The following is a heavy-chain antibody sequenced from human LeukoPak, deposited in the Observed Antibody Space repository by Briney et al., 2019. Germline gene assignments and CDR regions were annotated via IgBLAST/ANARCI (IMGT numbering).Heavy chain of an antibody. Sequence: PGGSLRLSCVASGFTFSSYGMHWVRQAPGKGLEWVAVISYDGSNKYYADSVKGRFTISRDNSKNTLYLQMNSLRAEDTAVYYCAKEGGILWFGELSGGAFDIWGQGTMVTVSS. J-gene: IGHJ3*02. CDR3: AKEGGILWFGELSGGAFDI. D-gene: IGHD3-10*01. CDR1: GFTFSSYG. CDR2: ISYDGSNK. V-gene: IGHV3-30*18.